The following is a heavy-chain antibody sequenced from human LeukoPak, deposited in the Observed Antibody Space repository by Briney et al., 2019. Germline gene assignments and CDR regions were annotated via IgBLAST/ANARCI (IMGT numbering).Heavy chain of an antibody. J-gene: IGHJ6*02. D-gene: IGHD1-1*01. CDR2: IYYSGST. CDR3: ARSPGTRTVVTDHIYGMDV. CDR1: GGSISSYY. Sequence: PSETLSLTCTVSGGSISSYYWSWIRQPPGKGLEWIGYIYYSGSTSYNPSLKSRVTISVDTSKNQFSLKLSSVTAADTAVYYCARSPGTRTVVTDHIYGMDVWGQGTTVTVSS. V-gene: IGHV4-59*08.